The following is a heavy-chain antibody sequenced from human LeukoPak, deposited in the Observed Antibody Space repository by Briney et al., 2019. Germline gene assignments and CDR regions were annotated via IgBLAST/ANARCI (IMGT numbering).Heavy chain of an antibody. V-gene: IGHV3-49*03. CDR3: ARVSRGGITASWFDP. CDR2: IRSNTYGGST. J-gene: IGHJ5*02. D-gene: IGHD6-13*01. CDR1: GFTFGDYG. Sequence: GGSLRLSCEGSGFTFGDYGVGGFRQAPGKGLQWVTSIRSNTYGGSTEYVPSVKGRFTISRDDSNSIAYLQMNSLKAEDTAIYYCARVSRGGITASWFDPWGQGTLVTVSS.